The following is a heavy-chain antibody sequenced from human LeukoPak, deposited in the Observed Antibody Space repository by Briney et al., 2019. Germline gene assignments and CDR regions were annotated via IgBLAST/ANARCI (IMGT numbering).Heavy chain of an antibody. CDR1: GGSISSSTYY. Sequence: PSETLSLTCTVSGGSISSSTYYWGWIRQPPGKGLEWIGSIYYSGSTYYNPSLKSRVTISVDTSKNQFSLKLSSVTAADTAVYYCARGNTDIVVVPAAMSNYYYMDVWGKGTTVTVSS. D-gene: IGHD2-2*01. CDR3: ARGNTDIVVVPAAMSNYYYMDV. CDR2: IYYSGST. V-gene: IGHV4-39*07. J-gene: IGHJ6*03.